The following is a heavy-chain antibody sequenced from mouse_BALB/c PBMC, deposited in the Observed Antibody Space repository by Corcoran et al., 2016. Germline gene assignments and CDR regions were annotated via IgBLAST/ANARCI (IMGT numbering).Heavy chain of an antibody. D-gene: IGHD1-1*01. CDR2: IYWDDDK. V-gene: IGHV8-12*01. CDR1: GFSLSTSGMG. CDR3: ARRTTVDYAMDY. Sequence: QVTLKESGPGILQPSQTLSLTCSFSGFSLSTSGMGVSWIRQPSGKGLEWLAHIYWDDDKRYNPSLKSRLTISKDTSSNQVFLKITSVDTADTATYYCARRTTVDYAMDYWGQGTSVTVSS. J-gene: IGHJ4*01.